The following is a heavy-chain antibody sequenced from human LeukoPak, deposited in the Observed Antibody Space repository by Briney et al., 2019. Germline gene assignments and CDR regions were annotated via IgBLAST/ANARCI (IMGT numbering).Heavy chain of an antibody. V-gene: IGHV1-2*02. CDR1: GYTFTGYY. CDR2: INPNSGGT. J-gene: IGHJ4*02. CDR3: ATIYYYDSSGYYHGDY. Sequence: GASVKVSCKASGYTFTGYYMHWVRQAPGQGLEWMGWINPNSGGTNYAQKFQGRVTMTRDTSISTAYMELSRLRSDDTAVYYCATIYYYDSSGYYHGDYWGQGTLVTVSS. D-gene: IGHD3-22*01.